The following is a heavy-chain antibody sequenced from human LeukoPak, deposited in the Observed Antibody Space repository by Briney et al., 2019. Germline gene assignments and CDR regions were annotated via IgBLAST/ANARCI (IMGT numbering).Heavy chain of an antibody. V-gene: IGHV4-34*01. D-gene: IGHD3-3*01. CDR3: ARARITIFVVVIGFDY. CDR2: INHSVST. CDR1: GGSFSGYY. J-gene: IGHJ4*02. Sequence: SQTLSLTCAVYGGSFSGYYWSWIRQPPGKGLEWIGEINHSVSTNYNPSLKSRVTISVDTPKNQFSVKLSSVTAADTAVYYCARARITIFVVVIGFDYWGQGTLVTVSS.